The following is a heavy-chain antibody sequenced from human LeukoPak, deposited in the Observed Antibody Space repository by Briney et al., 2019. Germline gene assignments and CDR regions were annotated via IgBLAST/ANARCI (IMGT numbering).Heavy chain of an antibody. V-gene: IGHV1-18*01. Sequence: GASVKVSCKASGYSFFSFGISWVRQAPGQGLEWMGWISGYNGDTNYAQKFQGRVTMTTDTSTSTAYIELRSLRSDDTAVYYCARWNLGTYGSVDYWGQGTLVTVSS. CDR3: ARWNLGTYGSVDY. CDR2: ISGYNGDT. D-gene: IGHD3-10*01. J-gene: IGHJ4*02. CDR1: GYSFFSFG.